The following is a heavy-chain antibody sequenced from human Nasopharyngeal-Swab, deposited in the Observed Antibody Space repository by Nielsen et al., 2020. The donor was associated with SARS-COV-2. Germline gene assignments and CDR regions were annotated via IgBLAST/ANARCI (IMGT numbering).Heavy chain of an antibody. D-gene: IGHD3-10*01. CDR1: GGSFSGYY. V-gene: IGHV4-34*01. Sequence: SETLSLTCAVYGGSFSGYYWSWIRQPPGKGLEWIGEINHSGSTNYNPSLKSRVTISADTSKNQFSLKLSSVTAADTAVYYCASTPGDEYYYYYYMDVWGKGTTVTVSS. J-gene: IGHJ6*03. CDR3: ASTPGDEYYYYYYMDV. CDR2: INHSGST.